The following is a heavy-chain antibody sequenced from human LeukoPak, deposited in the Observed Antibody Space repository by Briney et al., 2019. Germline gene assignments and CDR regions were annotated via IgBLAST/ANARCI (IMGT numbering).Heavy chain of an antibody. CDR1: GYTFTSYH. Sequence: ASVKVSCKASGYTFTSYHMHWVRQAPGQGLEWMGKINPSGGSTSYAQKFQGRVTMTRDTSTSTVYMELSSLRSEDTAVYYCARDGYNPNPFDYWGQGTLVTVSS. D-gene: IGHD5-24*01. CDR2: INPSGGST. V-gene: IGHV1-46*01. CDR3: ARDGYNPNPFDY. J-gene: IGHJ4*02.